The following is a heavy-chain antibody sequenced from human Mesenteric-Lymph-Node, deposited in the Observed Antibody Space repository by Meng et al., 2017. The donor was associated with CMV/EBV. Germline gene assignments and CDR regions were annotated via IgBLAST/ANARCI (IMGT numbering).Heavy chain of an antibody. V-gene: IGHV3-30*02. CDR2: IPYDGINK. J-gene: IGHJ6*02. Sequence: GESLKISCAASGFTFSSYGMHWVRQAPGKGLEWVTFIPYDGINKYYVDSVKGRFTISRDNSKNTLYLQMNSLRAEDTAVYYCARDQEYQLLTSFYYYYGMDVWGQGTTVTVSS. CDR1: GFTFSSYG. D-gene: IGHD2-2*01. CDR3: ARDQEYQLLTSFYYYYGMDV.